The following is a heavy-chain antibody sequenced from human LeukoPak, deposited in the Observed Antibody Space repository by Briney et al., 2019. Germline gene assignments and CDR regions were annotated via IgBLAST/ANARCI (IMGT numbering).Heavy chain of an antibody. CDR1: GGSISSYY. V-gene: IGHV4-59*05. CDR2: IYYSGST. J-gene: IGHJ4*02. D-gene: IGHD3-10*01. CDR3: ARTRYYYNSRSYGAPYYFDY. Sequence: SETLSLTCSVSGGSISSYYWTWIRQPPGKGLEWIGSIYYSGSTYYNPSLKSRVTISVDTSKNQFSLKLSSVTAADTAVYYCARTRYYYNSRSYGAPYYFDYWGQGTLVTVSS.